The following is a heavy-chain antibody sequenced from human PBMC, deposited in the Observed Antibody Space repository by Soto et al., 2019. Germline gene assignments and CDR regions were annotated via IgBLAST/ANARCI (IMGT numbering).Heavy chain of an antibody. D-gene: IGHD6-13*01. CDR2: INPNTGVT. CDR3: AREPSIAAVGIPLYSYYYMDV. Sequence: ASVKVSCKASGYTFTGYYMHWVRQAPGQGLEWMGWINPNTGVTNYAQNFQGRVTMTTDTSTSTAYMELSSLTSDDTTVYYCAREPSIAAVGIPLYSYYYMDVWGEGTAVTVSS. V-gene: IGHV1-2*02. J-gene: IGHJ6*03. CDR1: GYTFTGYY.